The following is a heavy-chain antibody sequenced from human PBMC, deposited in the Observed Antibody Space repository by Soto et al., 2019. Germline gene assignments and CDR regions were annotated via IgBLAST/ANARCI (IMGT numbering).Heavy chain of an antibody. CDR3: AKDLVYYGSGVPYYGMDV. Sequence: SATLSLTCTVSGGSITSSSYYWGWIRQPPGKGLEWIGSIYYSGSTYYNPSLKSRVTISVDTSKNQFSLKLSSVTAADTAVYYCAKDLVYYGSGVPYYGMDVWGQGTTVTVSS. D-gene: IGHD3-10*01. V-gene: IGHV4-39*02. J-gene: IGHJ6*02. CDR2: IYYSGST. CDR1: GGSITSSSYY.